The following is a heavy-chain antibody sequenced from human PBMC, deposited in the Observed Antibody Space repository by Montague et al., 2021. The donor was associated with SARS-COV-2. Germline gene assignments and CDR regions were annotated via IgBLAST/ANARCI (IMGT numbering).Heavy chain of an antibody. D-gene: IGHD3-22*01. CDR1: GFTFSSYA. V-gene: IGHV3-23*01. CDR3: AKSGVVINPYYYYGMDV. Sequence: SLRLSCAASGFTFSSYALTWVRQAPGKGLEWVSAISNSGGRTYYADSVKGRFTISRDNSKNTLYLQMNSLRGEDTGIYYCAKSGVVINPYYYYGMDVWGQGTTVTVSS. CDR2: ISNSGGRT. J-gene: IGHJ6*02.